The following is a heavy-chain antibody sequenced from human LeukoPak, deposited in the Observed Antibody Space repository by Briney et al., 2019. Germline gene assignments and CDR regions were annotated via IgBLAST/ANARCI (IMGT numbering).Heavy chain of an antibody. CDR2: FDPEDGET. Sequence: VASVKVSCKVSGYTLTELSMHWVRQAPGKGLEWMGGFDPEDGETIYAQKFQGRVTMTEDTSTDTAYMELSSLRSEDTAVYYCARGGRDRGYYYYYMDVWGKGTTVTVSS. CDR1: GYTLTELS. D-gene: IGHD2-15*01. V-gene: IGHV1-24*01. J-gene: IGHJ6*03. CDR3: ARGGRDRGYYYYYMDV.